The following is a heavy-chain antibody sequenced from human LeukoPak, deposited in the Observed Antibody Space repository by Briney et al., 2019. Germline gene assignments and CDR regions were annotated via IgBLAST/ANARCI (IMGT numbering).Heavy chain of an antibody. CDR2: IKQDGSEK. J-gene: IGHJ4*02. CDR3: ASGSGYTYGYWYYFDY. V-gene: IGHV3-7*01. Sequence: GGSLRLSCAASGFTFSISWMSWVRQAQGKGLEWVANIKQDGSEKYYVDSAKGRFTISRDNAKNSVYLQMNSLRAEDTAVYYCASGSGYTYGYWYYFDYWGQGTLVTVSS. D-gene: IGHD5-18*01. CDR1: GFTFSISW.